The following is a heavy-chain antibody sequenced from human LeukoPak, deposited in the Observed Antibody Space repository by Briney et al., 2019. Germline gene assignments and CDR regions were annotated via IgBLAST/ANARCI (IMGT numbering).Heavy chain of an antibody. Sequence: SETLSFTCTVSGGSISSYYWSWIRQPPGKGLEWIGYIYYSGSTNYNPSLKSRVTISVDTSKNQFSLKLSSVTAADTAVYYCARHDYGDYQPFDYWGQRTLVTVSS. CDR2: IYYSGST. CDR1: GGSISSYY. D-gene: IGHD4-17*01. CDR3: ARHDYGDYQPFDY. J-gene: IGHJ4*02. V-gene: IGHV4-59*01.